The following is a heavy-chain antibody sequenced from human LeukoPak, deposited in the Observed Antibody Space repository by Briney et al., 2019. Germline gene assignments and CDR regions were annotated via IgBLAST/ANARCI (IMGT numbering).Heavy chain of an antibody. CDR1: GYTFTGYY. D-gene: IGHD5-24*01. V-gene: IGHV1-2*02. Sequence: GASVKVSCKASGYTFTGYYMHWVRQAPGQGLEWMGWINPNSGGTNYAQKFQGRVTMTRDTSISTAYMELSRLRSDDTAVYYCARGTRGRWLQRYYFDYWGQGTLVTVSS. J-gene: IGHJ4*02. CDR3: ARGTRGRWLQRYYFDY. CDR2: INPNSGGT.